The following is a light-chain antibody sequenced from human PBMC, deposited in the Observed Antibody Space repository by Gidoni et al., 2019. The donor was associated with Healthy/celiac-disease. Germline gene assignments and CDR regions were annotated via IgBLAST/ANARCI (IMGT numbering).Light chain of an antibody. CDR1: QSDSSY. CDR2: DAS. J-gene: IGKJ4*01. CDR3: QQRSNWPLT. V-gene: IGKV3-11*01. Sequence: EIVLTQSPATLSLSPGERATLSCSASQSDSSYFSWYQQTPGPAPRLLIDDASNRATGIPARFSGSCSATFFTLTISSLEPEVFAVYYCQQRSNWPLTFXGXTKVEIK.